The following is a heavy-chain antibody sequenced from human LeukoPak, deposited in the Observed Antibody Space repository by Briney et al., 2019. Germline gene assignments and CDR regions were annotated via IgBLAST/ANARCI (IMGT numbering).Heavy chain of an antibody. Sequence: GGSLRLSCAASGFTLTTNAMSWVRQAPGKGLEWVSAISGRTGATYYADSEKGRFTISRDNSKSTLYLQMDSLRAEDTAVYYCAKCGNSGCHLIDYWGQGTLVTVSS. D-gene: IGHD5-12*01. CDR2: ISGRTGAT. CDR3: AKCGNSGCHLIDY. J-gene: IGHJ4*02. V-gene: IGHV3-23*01. CDR1: GFTLTTNA.